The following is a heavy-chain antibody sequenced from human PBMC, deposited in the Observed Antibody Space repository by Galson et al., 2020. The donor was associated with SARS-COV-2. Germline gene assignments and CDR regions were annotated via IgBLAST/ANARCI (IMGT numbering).Heavy chain of an antibody. J-gene: IGHJ4*02. D-gene: IGHD3-22*01. CDR2: ISSSSSYI. V-gene: IGHV3-21*01. CDR3: ARAEYYYDSSGYNDY. CDR1: GFTFSSYS. Sequence: AGSLRLSCAASGFTFSSYSMNWVRQAPGNGLEWVSSISSSSSYIYYANSVKGRFTISRDNAKNSLYLQMNSLRAEDTVVYYCARAEYYYDSSGYNDYWGQGTLVTVSS.